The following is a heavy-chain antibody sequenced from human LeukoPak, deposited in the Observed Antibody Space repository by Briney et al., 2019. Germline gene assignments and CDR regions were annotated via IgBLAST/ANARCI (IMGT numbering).Heavy chain of an antibody. D-gene: IGHD3-10*01. CDR2: VTGSGDTI. J-gene: IGHJ3*02. V-gene: IGHV3-23*01. Sequence: PGGSLRLSCVASGFTFSSHAMTWVRQAPGKGLEWVATVTGSGDTIFYADSLKGRFTISRDNSKNTVYLQMNSLRVEDTAIYYCAKDYYGSGSSYTDAFDIWGQGTMVTVSS. CDR3: AKDYYGSGSSYTDAFDI. CDR1: GFTFSSHA.